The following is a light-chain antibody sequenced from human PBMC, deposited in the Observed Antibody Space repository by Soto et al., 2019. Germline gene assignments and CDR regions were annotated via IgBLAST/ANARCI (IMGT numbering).Light chain of an antibody. CDR3: QQYGSPRT. CDR2: GAS. V-gene: IGKV3-20*01. J-gene: IGKJ1*01. CDR1: QSVSSSY. Sequence: EIVLTQSPGTLSLSPGERATLSCRASQSVSSSYLAWYQQKPGQAPRLLIYGASSRATGIPDRFSGSGSGTDFTLTISRLEADDFAVYYCQQYGSPRTFGQGTKVEIK.